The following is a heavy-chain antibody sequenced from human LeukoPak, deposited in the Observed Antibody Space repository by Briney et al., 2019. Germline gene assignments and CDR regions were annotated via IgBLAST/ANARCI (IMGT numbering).Heavy chain of an antibody. CDR1: GFTFSNYA. CDR2: ISGSST. V-gene: IGHV3-23*01. D-gene: IGHD6-13*01. CDR3: AKGVSSLTFSFDY. Sequence: GGSLRLSCAASGFTFSNYAMSSVRQAPGKGLKWVSSISGSSTYYADSVKGRFTISRDNSKNTLYLQMNSLRAEDTPIYYCAKGVSSLTFSFDYWGQGTLVTVSS. J-gene: IGHJ4*02.